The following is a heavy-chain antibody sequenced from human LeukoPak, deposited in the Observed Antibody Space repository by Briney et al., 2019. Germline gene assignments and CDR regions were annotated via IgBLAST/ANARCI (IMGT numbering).Heavy chain of an antibody. CDR3: AREGRGLRYYYYGMDV. J-gene: IGHJ6*02. D-gene: IGHD4-17*01. CDR2: INHGGST. CDR1: GGSFSGYY. Sequence: SETLSLTCAVYGGSFSGYYWSWIRQPPGKGLEWIGEINHGGSTNYNPSLKSRVTISVDTSKNQFSLKLSSVTAADTAVYYCAREGRGLRYYYYGMDVWGQGTTVTVSS. V-gene: IGHV4-34*01.